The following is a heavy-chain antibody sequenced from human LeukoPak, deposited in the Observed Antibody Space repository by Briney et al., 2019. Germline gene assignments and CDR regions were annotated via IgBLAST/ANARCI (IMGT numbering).Heavy chain of an antibody. D-gene: IGHD5-18*01. V-gene: IGHV4-34*01. Sequence: PSETLSLTCAVYGGSFSGYYWSWIRQPPVKGLEWIGEINHSGSTNYNPSLKSRVTISVDTSKNQFSLKLSSVTAADTAVYYCASYSYGSRHWGQGTLVTVSS. CDR2: INHSGST. CDR1: GGSFSGYY. J-gene: IGHJ4*02. CDR3: ASYSYGSRH.